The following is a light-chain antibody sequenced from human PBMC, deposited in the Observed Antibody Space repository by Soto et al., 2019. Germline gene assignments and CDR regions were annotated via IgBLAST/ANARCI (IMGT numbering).Light chain of an antibody. CDR2: EVS. CDR1: SSDVGSYNL. CDR3: CSYAGSSTYVV. J-gene: IGLJ2*01. Sequence: QSALTQPASVSGSPGQSITISCTGTSSDVGSYNLVSWYQQHPGKAPKLMIYEVSKRPSGVSNRFSGSKSGNTASLTISGLQAADEADYYCCSYAGSSTYVVFGGGTKLTV. V-gene: IGLV2-23*02.